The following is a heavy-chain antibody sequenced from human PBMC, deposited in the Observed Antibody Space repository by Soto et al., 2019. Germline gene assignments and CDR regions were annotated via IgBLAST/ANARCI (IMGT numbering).Heavy chain of an antibody. V-gene: IGHV3-33*01. CDR3: TRVGKWELLRFGSDY. J-gene: IGHJ4*02. CDR1: GNIFNGFG. CDR2: IRYDGSNI. D-gene: IGHD1-26*01. Sequence: GGSLRLSCAASGNIFNGFGMHWVRQAPGKGLEWVAVIRYDGSNIYYADSVKGRFTISRDNSKNTLYLQMDSLRAEDTAVYYCTRVGKWELLRFGSDYWGQGTPVTVSS.